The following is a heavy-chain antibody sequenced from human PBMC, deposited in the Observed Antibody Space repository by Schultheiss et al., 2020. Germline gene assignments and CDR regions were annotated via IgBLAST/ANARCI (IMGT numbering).Heavy chain of an antibody. J-gene: IGHJ6*02. CDR3: AGINWDTFMDV. Sequence: SETLSLTCSFSGGSIRGYYWSWIRQPPGKGLEWIGYIYYSGSTNTNYNPSLKSRVTISVDTSKNQFSLRLNSMTAADTAVYYCAGINWDTFMDVWGQGTTVTVSS. V-gene: IGHV4-59*08. CDR2: IYYSGSTNT. CDR1: GGSIRGYY. D-gene: IGHD1-1*01.